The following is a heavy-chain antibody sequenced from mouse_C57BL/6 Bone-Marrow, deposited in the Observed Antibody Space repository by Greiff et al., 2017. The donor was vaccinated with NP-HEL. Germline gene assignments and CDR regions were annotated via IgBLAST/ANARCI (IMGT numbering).Heavy chain of an antibody. CDR2: ISSGGDYI. V-gene: IGHV5-9-1*02. D-gene: IGHD1-1*01. J-gene: IGHJ3*01. CDR1: GFTFSSYA. CDR3: TRDPYGSSYDGFAD. Sequence: EVKLMESGEGLVKPGGSLKLSCAASGFTFSSYAMSWVRQTPEKRLEWVAYISSGGDYIYYADTVKGRFTISRDNARNTLYLQMSSLTSEDTAMYYCTRDPYGSSYDGFADWGQGTLVTVSA.